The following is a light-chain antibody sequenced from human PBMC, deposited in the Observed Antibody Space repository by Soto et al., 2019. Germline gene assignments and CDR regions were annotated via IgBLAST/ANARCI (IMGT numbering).Light chain of an antibody. CDR3: QQERT. CDR2: AAS. V-gene: IGKV3-20*01. CDR1: QSVSSSY. Sequence: IVFTQSPGTLSFSPGERATLSCRASQSVSSSYLAWYQQKPGQAPRLLIYAASRRSTGIPDRFCGSGSGTDFSLTINSLEPEDFAVYYCQQERTFGPGTKVDI. J-gene: IGKJ3*01.